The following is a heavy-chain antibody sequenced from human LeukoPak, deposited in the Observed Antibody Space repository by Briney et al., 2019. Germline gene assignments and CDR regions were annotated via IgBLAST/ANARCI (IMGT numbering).Heavy chain of an antibody. CDR3: AKEYCGGGRCNDDFFDY. CDR2: ISYDENTK. D-gene: IGHD2-15*01. CDR1: GFTFRTNV. J-gene: IGHJ4*02. Sequence: GRSLRLSCAASGFTFRTNVMHWVRQAPREGLEWVAVISYDENTKYYADSVKGRFTISRDNSKNTVYLQMNSLRAEDTAVYYCAKEYCGGGRCNDDFFDYWGQGTLVTVSS. V-gene: IGHV3-30*18.